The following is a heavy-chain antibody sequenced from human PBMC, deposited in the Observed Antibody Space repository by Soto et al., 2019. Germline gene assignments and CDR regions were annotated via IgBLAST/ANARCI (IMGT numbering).Heavy chain of an antibody. Sequence: GASVKVSCKASGYTFTSYGISWVRQAPGQGLEWMGWISAYNGNTNYAQKLQGRVTMTTDTSTSTAYMELRSLRSDDTAVYYCARDYYGSGSYYTPYYYYGMDVWGQGTTVTVSS. CDR3: ARDYYGSGSYYTPYYYYGMDV. J-gene: IGHJ6*02. D-gene: IGHD3-10*01. CDR2: ISAYNGNT. CDR1: GYTFTSYG. V-gene: IGHV1-18*01.